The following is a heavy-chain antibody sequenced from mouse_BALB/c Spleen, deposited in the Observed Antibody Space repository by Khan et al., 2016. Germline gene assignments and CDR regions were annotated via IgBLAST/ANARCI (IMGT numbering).Heavy chain of an antibody. J-gene: IGHJ4*01. V-gene: IGHV1S137*01. CDR3: SRGGLNYDYAFDY. Sequence: QVQLQQPGAELVRPGVSVKISCKGSGYTFTDYAMHWVKQSHAKSLEWIGVISTYYGDTSYNQKFEGKATMTVDKSSSTAYMELARLTSEDSAICYSSRGGLNYDYAFDYWGQGTSVTVSS. D-gene: IGHD2-1*01. CDR2: ISTYYGDT. CDR1: GYTFTDYA.